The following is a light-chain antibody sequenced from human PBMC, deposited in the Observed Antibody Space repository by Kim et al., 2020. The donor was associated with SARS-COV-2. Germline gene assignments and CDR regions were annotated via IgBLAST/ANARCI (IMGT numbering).Light chain of an antibody. V-gene: IGKV3-15*01. CDR1: QSVSSN. CDR2: GAS. CDR3: QQYDNWPLS. J-gene: IGKJ4*01. Sequence: VSPGERASLSSRASQSVSSNLAWYHQPPGHPPPLLISGASTRATGIPARFSGSGSGTEFTLTISSLQSEDFAVYYCQQYDNWPLSFGGGTKVDIK.